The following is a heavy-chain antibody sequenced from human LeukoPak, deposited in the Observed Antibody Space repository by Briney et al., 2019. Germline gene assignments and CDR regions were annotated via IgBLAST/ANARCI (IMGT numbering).Heavy chain of an antibody. V-gene: IGHV4-4*07. CDR3: AREMAVAGPYTFXX. J-gene: IGHJ3*01. CDR2: IYFSGST. CDR1: GTSINNYY. Sequence: SETLSLTCTVSGTSINNYYWSWFRQPAGKGLEWIGRIYFSGSTNYNPSLKSRITMSLDTSKNKFSLNLRFVTAADTAVYFCAREMAVAGPYTFXXWGQGTEVT. D-gene: IGHD2-2*02.